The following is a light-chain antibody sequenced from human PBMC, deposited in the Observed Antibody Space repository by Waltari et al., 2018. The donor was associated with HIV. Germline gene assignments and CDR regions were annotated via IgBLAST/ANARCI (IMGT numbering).Light chain of an antibody. CDR1: ALPKQY. CDR3: QSADSSGTWV. V-gene: IGLV3-25*03. Sequence: SYELTQPPSVSVSPGQTARITCPGDALPKQYASWDHQKPGQAPGLVIYKDTERPSGIPERFSGSSSGTTVTLTISGVQAEDEADYYCQSADSSGTWVFGGGTKLTVL. J-gene: IGLJ3*02. CDR2: KDT.